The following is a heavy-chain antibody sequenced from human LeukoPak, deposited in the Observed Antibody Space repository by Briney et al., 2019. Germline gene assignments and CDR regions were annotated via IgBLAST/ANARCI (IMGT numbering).Heavy chain of an antibody. CDR3: ARGVYYGSGSYVFEY. CDR2: INPKSGDT. D-gene: IGHD3-10*01. J-gene: IGHJ4*02. CDR1: GYTFTNYH. V-gene: IGHV1-2*02. Sequence: ASVKVSCKTSGYTFTNYHIQWVRQAPGQGLQWMGRINPKSGDTKFAQGFQGRVTLTRDTSIDTAYLEVTGLTSDDTAAYYCARGVYYGSGSYVFEYWGQGTQIIVSS.